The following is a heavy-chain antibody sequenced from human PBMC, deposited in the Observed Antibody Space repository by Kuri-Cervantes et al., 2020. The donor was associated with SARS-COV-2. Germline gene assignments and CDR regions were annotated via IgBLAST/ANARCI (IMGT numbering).Heavy chain of an antibody. CDR1: GFTFSDYY. CDR2: ISSSGSTI. J-gene: IGHJ6*03. V-gene: IGHV3-11*04. Sequence: LSLTCAASGFTFSDYYMSWIRQAPGKGLEWVSYISSSGSTIYYADSVKGRFTISRDNAKNSLYLQMNSLRAEDTAVYYCARAPGYSYGLNYYYYMDVWGKGTTVTVSS. D-gene: IGHD5-18*01. CDR3: ARAPGYSYGLNYYYYMDV.